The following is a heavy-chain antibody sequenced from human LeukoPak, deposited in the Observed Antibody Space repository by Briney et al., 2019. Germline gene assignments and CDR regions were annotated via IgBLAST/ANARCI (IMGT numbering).Heavy chain of an antibody. D-gene: IGHD2-8*02. CDR1: GFTFDDYA. Sequence: GGSLRLSCAASGFTFDDYAMHWVRQAPGKGLEWVSGISWNSGSIGYVDSVKGRFTISRDNAKSSLYLQMNSLRDEDTAVYYCTRETWFIGNWGQGTLVTVSS. CDR3: TRETWFIGN. CDR2: ISWNSGSI. J-gene: IGHJ4*02. V-gene: IGHV3-9*01.